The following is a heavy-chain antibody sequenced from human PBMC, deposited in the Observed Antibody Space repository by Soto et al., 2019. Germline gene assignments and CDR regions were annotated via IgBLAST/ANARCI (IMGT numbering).Heavy chain of an antibody. CDR1: GFTFSSYG. Sequence: QVQLLESGRGVVQPGRSLRLSCAASGFTFSSYGMHWVRQAPGKGLEWVAVIWYDGSNKYYADSVKGRFTISRDNSQNTLYLQMNSLRAEDTAVYYCARDESLTSAFDIWGQGTMVTVSS. V-gene: IGHV3-33*01. J-gene: IGHJ3*02. CDR2: IWYDGSNK. CDR3: ARDESLTSAFDI.